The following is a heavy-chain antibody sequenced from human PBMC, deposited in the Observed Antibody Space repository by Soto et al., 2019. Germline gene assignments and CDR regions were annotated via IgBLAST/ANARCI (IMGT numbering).Heavy chain of an antibody. V-gene: IGHV1-2*02. J-gene: IGHJ3*02. Sequence: ASVKVSCKASGYTFTDYYMHWIRQAPGQGLEWMGWIAPHRDGTEFAQKFQGRITMTGDTSTSTAYMELKGLTSADTAVYFCARGPYGDNAFDIWGKGTVVT. D-gene: IGHD4-17*01. CDR2: IAPHRDGT. CDR3: ARGPYGDNAFDI. CDR1: GYTFTDYY.